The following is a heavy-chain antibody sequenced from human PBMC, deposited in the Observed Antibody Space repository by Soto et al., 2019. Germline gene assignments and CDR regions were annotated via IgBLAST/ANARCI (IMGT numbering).Heavy chain of an antibody. Sequence: ASVKVSCKASGYTFTSYYMHWVRQAPGQGLEWMGIINPSGGSTSYAQKFQGRVTMTRDTSTSTVYMELSSLRSEDTAVYYCARGVMGVLPAANLDPWGQGTLVTVSS. CDR1: GYTFTSYY. CDR2: INPSGGST. CDR3: ARGVMGVLPAANLDP. V-gene: IGHV1-46*03. D-gene: IGHD2-2*01. J-gene: IGHJ5*02.